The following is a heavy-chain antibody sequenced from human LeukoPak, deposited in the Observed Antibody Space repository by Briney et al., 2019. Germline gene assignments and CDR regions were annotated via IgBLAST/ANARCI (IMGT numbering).Heavy chain of an antibody. V-gene: IGHV3-21*01. J-gene: IGHJ4*02. CDR3: ARGAYSSGWAYFDH. D-gene: IGHD6-19*01. CDR1: GFTFSSYS. CDR2: ISSSSIYI. Sequence: PGGSLRLSCAASGFTFSSYSMNWVRQAPGKGLEWVSSISSSSIYIYYADSVKGRFTISRDNAKNSLYLQVNSLKAEDTAVYYCARGAYSSGWAYFDHWGQGTLVTVSS.